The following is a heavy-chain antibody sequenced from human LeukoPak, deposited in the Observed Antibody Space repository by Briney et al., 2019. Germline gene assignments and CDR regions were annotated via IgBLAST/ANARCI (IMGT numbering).Heavy chain of an antibody. D-gene: IGHD6-13*01. CDR1: GYTFTSNY. J-gene: IGHJ4*02. V-gene: IGHV1-46*01. Sequence: ASVKVSCKASGYTFTSNYIHWVRQAPGQGLEWMGMIYPRDGSTSYAQKLQGRVTMTTDTSTSTAYMELRSLRSDDTAVYYCAREYSSSWYPRLGSYYFDYWGQGTLVTVSS. CDR2: IYPRDGST. CDR3: AREYSSSWYPRLGSYYFDY.